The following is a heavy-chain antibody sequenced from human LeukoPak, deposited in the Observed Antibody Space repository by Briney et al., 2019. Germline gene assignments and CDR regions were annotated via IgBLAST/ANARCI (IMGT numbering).Heavy chain of an antibody. J-gene: IGHJ3*02. CDR3: ARPVGQGAFDI. Sequence: ASVKVSCKASGGTFSSYAISWVRQAPGQGLEWMGGIIPIFGTANYAQKFQGRVTITTDESTSTAYMGLSSLRSEDTAVYYCARPVGQGAFDIWGQGTMVTVSS. CDR1: GGTFSSYA. D-gene: IGHD4-23*01. CDR2: IIPIFGTA. V-gene: IGHV1-69*05.